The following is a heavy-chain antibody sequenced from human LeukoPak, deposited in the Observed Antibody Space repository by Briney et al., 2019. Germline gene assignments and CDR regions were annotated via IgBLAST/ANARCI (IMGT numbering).Heavy chain of an antibody. CDR3: ARWEEQPDDY. CDR2: ISSGSSYI. Sequence: PGGSLRLSCAASGFTFDDYAMHWVRQAPGKGLEWVSSISSGSSYIYYADSVKGRFTISRDNAKNSLYLQMNSLRVEDTAVYYCARWEEQPDDYWGQGTLVTVSS. V-gene: IGHV3-21*01. CDR1: GFTFDDYA. D-gene: IGHD1-26*01. J-gene: IGHJ4*02.